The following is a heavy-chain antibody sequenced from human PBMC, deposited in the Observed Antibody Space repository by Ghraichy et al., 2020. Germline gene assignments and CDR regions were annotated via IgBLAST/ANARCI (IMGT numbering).Heavy chain of an antibody. CDR2: IYRGGST. Sequence: GESLNISCAASGFTVSSNYLSWVRQAPGKGLEWVSVIYRGGSTYYADSVKGRFTISRDNSKNTLYLQMNSLRAEDTAVYYCARDLGGYNPFDYWGQGTLVTVSS. V-gene: IGHV3-53*01. CDR3: ARDLGGYNPFDY. D-gene: IGHD3-16*01. J-gene: IGHJ4*02. CDR1: GFTVSSNY.